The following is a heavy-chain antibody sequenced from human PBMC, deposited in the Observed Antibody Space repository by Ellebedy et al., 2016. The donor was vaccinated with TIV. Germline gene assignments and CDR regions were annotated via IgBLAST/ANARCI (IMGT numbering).Heavy chain of an antibody. J-gene: IGHJ5*02. Sequence: ASVKVSCKASGYTFTGYYMHWARQAPGQGLEWMGWIKPNSGGTNYAQKFQGRVTMTRDTSISTAYMELTRLRSDDTAVYYCARGSLGYCSSSSCPSNWFDPWGQGVLVTVSS. CDR1: GYTFTGYY. V-gene: IGHV1-2*02. CDR2: IKPNSGGT. D-gene: IGHD2-2*01. CDR3: ARGSLGYCSSSSCPSNWFDP.